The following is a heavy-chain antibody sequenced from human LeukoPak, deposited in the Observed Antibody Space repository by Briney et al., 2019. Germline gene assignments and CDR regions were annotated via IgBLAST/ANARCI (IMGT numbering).Heavy chain of an antibody. Sequence: ASVKVSCKASGYTFTGYYVHWVRQAPGQGLEWMGWINPNNGATNYAQKFQGRVTVTRDTSISTAYMELSNLGSDDTALYYCVRDDGDNGSSGNWGQGTLVTVSS. V-gene: IGHV1-2*02. D-gene: IGHD1-26*01. CDR3: VRDDGDNGSSGN. J-gene: IGHJ4*02. CDR1: GYTFTGYY. CDR2: INPNNGAT.